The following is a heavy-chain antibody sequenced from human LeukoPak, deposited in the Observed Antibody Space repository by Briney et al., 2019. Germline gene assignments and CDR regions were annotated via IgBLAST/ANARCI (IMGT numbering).Heavy chain of an antibody. J-gene: IGHJ4*02. Sequence: PSETLSLTCTVSGGSISSYYWSWIRQPPGKGLEWIGYIYYSGSTNYNPSLKSRVTISVDTSKNQFSLKLSSVTAADTAVYYCARHSDIVATISGFDYWGQGTLVTVSS. CDR2: IYYSGST. D-gene: IGHD5-12*01. CDR3: ARHSDIVATISGFDY. CDR1: GGSISSYY. V-gene: IGHV4-59*08.